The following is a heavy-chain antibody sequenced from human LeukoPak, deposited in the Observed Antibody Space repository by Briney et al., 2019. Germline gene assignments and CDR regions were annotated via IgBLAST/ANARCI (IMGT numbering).Heavy chain of an antibody. J-gene: IGHJ5*02. CDR3: ARGEVGDNWFDP. CDR2: IIPILGIA. CDR1: GGTFSSYA. Sequence: SVKVSCKASGGTFSSYAISWVRQAPGQGLEWMGRIIPILGIANYAQKFQGRVTITADKSTSTAYMELSSLRSEDTAVYYCARGEVGDNWFDPWGQGTLVTVSS. V-gene: IGHV1-69*04. D-gene: IGHD1-26*01.